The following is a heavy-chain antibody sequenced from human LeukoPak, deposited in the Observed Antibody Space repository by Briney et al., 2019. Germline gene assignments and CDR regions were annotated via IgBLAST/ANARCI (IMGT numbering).Heavy chain of an antibody. Sequence: PSETLSLTCSVPGGSLRYAGYYWSWIRQPPGKGLEWLGYISHSGSASYNPSLKSRVTMSVDTSKNQFSLKLSSVTAADTAVYYCARVVTLGYCSSTSCPYYFDYWGQGTLVTVSS. V-gene: IGHV4-30-2*01. D-gene: IGHD2-2*03. CDR1: GGSLRYAGYY. J-gene: IGHJ4*02. CDR3: ARVVTLGYCSSTSCPYYFDY. CDR2: ISHSGSA.